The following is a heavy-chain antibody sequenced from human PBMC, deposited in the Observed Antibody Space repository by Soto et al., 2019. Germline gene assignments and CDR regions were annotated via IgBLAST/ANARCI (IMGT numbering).Heavy chain of an antibody. CDR2: TYYRSKWYN. Sequence: SQTLSLTCVISGDSVSSNSAAWNWIRQSPSRGLEWLGRTYYRSKWYNDYVVSVKSRITINPDTSKNQFSLQLNSVTPEDTAVYYCARGGQAVAGTVRYYYYGMDVWGQGTTVTVSS. CDR3: ARGGQAVAGTVRYYYYGMDV. D-gene: IGHD6-19*01. CDR1: GDSVSSNSAA. J-gene: IGHJ6*02. V-gene: IGHV6-1*01.